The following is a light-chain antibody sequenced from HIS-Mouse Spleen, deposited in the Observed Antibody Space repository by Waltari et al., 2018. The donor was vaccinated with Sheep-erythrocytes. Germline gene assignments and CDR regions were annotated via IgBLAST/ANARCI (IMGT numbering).Light chain of an antibody. J-gene: IGLJ1*01. Sequence: QSALTQPRSVSGSPGQSVTISCTGTSSDVGGYNYVPWYQQHPGKAPNVMIYDVSKRPSGVPDRFSGSKSGNTASLTISGLQAEDEADYYCCSYAGSYNHVFATGTKVTVL. CDR3: CSYAGSYNHV. CDR2: DVS. CDR1: SSDVGGYNY. V-gene: IGLV2-11*01.